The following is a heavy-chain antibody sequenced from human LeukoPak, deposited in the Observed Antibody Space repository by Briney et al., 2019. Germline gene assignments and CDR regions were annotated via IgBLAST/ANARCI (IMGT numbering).Heavy chain of an antibody. V-gene: IGHV3-23*01. D-gene: IGHD3-9*01. J-gene: IGHJ5*02. Sequence: GGSLRLSCAASGFTFSSYAMSWVRQAPGKGLERVSAISGSGGSTYYADSVKGRFTISRDNTKSSLYLQMSSLRAEDTAVYYCVKDPAGGYFDWLLSENWFDPWGQGTLVTVSS. CDR1: GFTFSSYA. CDR3: VKDPAGGYFDWLLSENWFDP. CDR2: ISGSGGST.